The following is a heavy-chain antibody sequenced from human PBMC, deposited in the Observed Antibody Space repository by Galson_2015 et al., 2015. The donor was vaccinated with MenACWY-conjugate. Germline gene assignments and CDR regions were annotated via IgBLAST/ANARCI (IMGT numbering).Heavy chain of an antibody. CDR3: ARRKAVAGTHYYYYGMDV. CDR2: IDPSDSYT. D-gene: IGHD6-19*01. Sequence: QSGAEVKKPGESLRISCKGSGYSFTSYWISWVRQMPGKGLEWMGRIDPSDSYTNYSPSFQGHVTISADKSISTAYLQWSSLKASDTAMYYCARRKAVAGTHYYYYGMDVWGQGTTVTVSS. CDR1: GYSFTSYW. V-gene: IGHV5-10-1*01. J-gene: IGHJ6*02.